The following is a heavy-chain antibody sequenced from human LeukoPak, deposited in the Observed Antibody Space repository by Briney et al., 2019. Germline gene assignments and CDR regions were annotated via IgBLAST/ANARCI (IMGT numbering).Heavy chain of an antibody. Sequence: GGSLRLSCAASGFTFSSYAMHWVRQAPGKGLEWVAVISFDGSNKYYADSVKGRFTISRDNSKNTLYLQMNSLRAEDTAVYYCAKRTLYYDSSGYPISYFDYWGQGTLVTVSS. D-gene: IGHD3-22*01. V-gene: IGHV3-30*04. CDR2: ISFDGSNK. CDR3: AKRTLYYDSSGYPISYFDY. CDR1: GFTFSSYA. J-gene: IGHJ4*02.